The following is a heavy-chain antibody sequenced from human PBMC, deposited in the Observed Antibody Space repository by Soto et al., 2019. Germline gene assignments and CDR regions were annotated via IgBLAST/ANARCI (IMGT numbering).Heavy chain of an antibody. D-gene: IGHD1-1*01. Sequence: GGSLRLSCAASGFTFSIYAIHWVRQAPGKGLEWVAVISYDGNNKYYTDSVKGRFSISRDNSKNTVFLQMNSLRAEEAAVYYCSKGVMDWNYYYGVDVWGQGTRVTVAS. CDR2: ISYDGNNK. J-gene: IGHJ6*02. V-gene: IGHV3-30*18. CDR1: GFTFSIYA. CDR3: SKGVMDWNYYYGVDV.